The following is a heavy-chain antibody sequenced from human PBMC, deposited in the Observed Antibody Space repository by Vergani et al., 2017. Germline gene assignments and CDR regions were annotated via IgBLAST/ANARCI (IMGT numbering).Heavy chain of an antibody. V-gene: IGHV3-13*05. Sequence: VQLVESGGGVVQPGGSLRLSCAASGFTFSNYDMHWVRQTTGNGLEWVSAIATTGDPYYPGSVKGRFTISRENAKNSLYLQMTSLRAGDTAVYYCARGPPGAGVFDIWGQGTMVTVSS. CDR3: ARGPPGAGVFDI. J-gene: IGHJ3*02. CDR2: IATTGDP. D-gene: IGHD1-14*01. CDR1: GFTFSNYD.